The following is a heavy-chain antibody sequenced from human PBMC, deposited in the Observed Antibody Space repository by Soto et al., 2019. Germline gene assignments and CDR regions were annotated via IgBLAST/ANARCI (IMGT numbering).Heavy chain of an antibody. Sequence: QVQLVQSGAEVKKPGSSVKVSCKASGGSFSSYVISWQRQAPGQGLEWMGGIIPIFGTASYAQKFQGRVTITAVETTSTAYMELSSLKSEDTAVYYCARPKAYAMRGWDGMDVWGQGTTVTVSS. CDR2: IIPIFGTA. D-gene: IGHD2-8*01. CDR3: ARPKAYAMRGWDGMDV. V-gene: IGHV1-69*01. J-gene: IGHJ6*02. CDR1: GGSFSSYV.